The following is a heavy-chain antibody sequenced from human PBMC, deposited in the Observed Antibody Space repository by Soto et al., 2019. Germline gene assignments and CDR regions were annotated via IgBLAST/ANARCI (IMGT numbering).Heavy chain of an antibody. Sequence: GESLKISCAASGFTFSSYSMNWVRQAPGKGLEWVSYISSSSSTMYYADSVKGRFTISRDNAKNSLFLHMNSLRDEDTAVYYCARDSTDADSGSYSGDYWGQGTLLTVAS. CDR3: ARDSTDADSGSYSGDY. CDR2: ISSSSSTM. J-gene: IGHJ4*02. CDR1: GFTFSSYS. D-gene: IGHD1-26*01. V-gene: IGHV3-48*02.